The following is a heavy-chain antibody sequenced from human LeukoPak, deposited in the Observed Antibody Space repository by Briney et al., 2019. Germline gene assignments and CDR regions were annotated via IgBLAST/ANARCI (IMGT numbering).Heavy chain of an antibody. CDR2: IKTKADGRTI. J-gene: IGHJ6*03. V-gene: IGHV3-15*01. CDR1: GFTFSDHY. CDR3: GTGVEVGLQWFGELSRLPDSYYYYYCMDV. Sequence: GGSLRLSCAASGFTFSDHYMDWVRQAPGKGLEWVGPIKTKADGRTIDYAAPMKGRFTISRDDSKNTLYLEMNSLRSEDTGVYYCGTGVEVGLQWFGELSRLPDSYYYYYCMDVWGKGNTVTISS. D-gene: IGHD3-10*01.